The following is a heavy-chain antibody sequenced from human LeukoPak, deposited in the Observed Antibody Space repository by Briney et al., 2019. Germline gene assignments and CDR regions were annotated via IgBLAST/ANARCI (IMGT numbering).Heavy chain of an antibody. D-gene: IGHD3-10*01. Sequence: SETLSLTCAAYGGSFSGYYWSWIRQPPGKGLEWIGEINHSGSTNYNPSLKSRVTISVDTSKNQFSLKLSSVTAADTAVYYCARYGSGSKMLDFWGQGTLVTVSS. CDR1: GGSFSGYY. CDR2: INHSGST. J-gene: IGHJ4*02. V-gene: IGHV4-34*01. CDR3: ARYGSGSKMLDF.